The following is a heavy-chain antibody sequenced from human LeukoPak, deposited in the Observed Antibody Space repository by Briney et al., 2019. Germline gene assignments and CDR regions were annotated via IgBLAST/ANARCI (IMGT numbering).Heavy chain of an antibody. CDR1: GGSFSGYY. D-gene: IGHD6-13*01. CDR2: INHSGST. J-gene: IGHJ4*02. CDR3: ARVDSSSAHFVGFDY. V-gene: IGHV4-34*01. Sequence: TETLSLTCAVYGGSFSGYYWSWIRQPPGKGLEWIGEINHSGSTNYNPSLKSRVTISVDTSKNQFSLKLSSVTAADTAVYYCARVDSSSAHFVGFDYWGQGTPVTVSS.